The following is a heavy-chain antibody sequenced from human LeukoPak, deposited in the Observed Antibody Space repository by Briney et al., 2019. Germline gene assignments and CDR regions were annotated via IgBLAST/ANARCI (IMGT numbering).Heavy chain of an antibody. CDR3: AKDRVGYCIDGLCFPVDY. CDR1: GFTFSSYG. V-gene: IGHV3-30*02. CDR2: IRYDGSNK. D-gene: IGHD2-8*01. Sequence: GGSLRLSCAASGFTFSSYGMHWVRQAPGKGLAWVAFIRYDGSNKYYADSVKGRFTISRDNSKNTLYLQMNSLRAEDTAVYYCAKDRVGYCIDGLCFPVDYWGQGTLVTVSS. J-gene: IGHJ4*02.